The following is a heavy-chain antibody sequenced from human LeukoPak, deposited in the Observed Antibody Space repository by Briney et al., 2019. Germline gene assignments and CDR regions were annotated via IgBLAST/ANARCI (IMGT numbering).Heavy chain of an antibody. CDR3: AKDLKYSSSWYRFASFYYYGMD. CDR2: IWYDGSNK. V-gene: IGHV3-33*06. CDR1: RFTFRNYG. D-gene: IGHD6-13*01. J-gene: IGHJ6*01. Sequence: GRSLRLSCAASRFTFRNYGMHWVRQAPGKGLEWVAVIWYDGSNKYYADSVKGRFTISRDNSKNTLYLQMNSLRAEDAAVYYCAKDLKYSSSWYRFASFYYYGMD.